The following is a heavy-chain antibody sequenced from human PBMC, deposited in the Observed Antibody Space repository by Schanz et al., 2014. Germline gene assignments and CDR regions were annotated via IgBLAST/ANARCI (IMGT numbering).Heavy chain of an antibody. J-gene: IGHJ5*02. D-gene: IGHD3-10*01. Sequence: QVQLQESGPGLVKPSGTLSLTCAVSGGSISSSNWWSWVRQPPGKGLEWIGEIYHSGSTNYNPSRKSRVTISVDKSKNQFSLKLSSVTAADTAVYYCARERGVRGGGVWKVNWFDPWGQGTLVTVSS. CDR1: GGSISSSNW. V-gene: IGHV4-4*02. CDR3: ARERGVRGGGVWKVNWFDP. CDR2: IYHSGST.